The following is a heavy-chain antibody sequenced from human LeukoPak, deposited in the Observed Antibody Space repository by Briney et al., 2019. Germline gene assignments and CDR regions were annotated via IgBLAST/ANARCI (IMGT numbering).Heavy chain of an antibody. Sequence: SETLSLTCTVSGGSISSGSYCWGWIRQPPGKGLEWIGSMYYSGSTYNNPSLKSRVTISVNTSKNQFSLKLSSVTAADTAVYYCAREEVYCSGGSCYLGTYYFDYWGQGTLVTVSS. J-gene: IGHJ4*02. CDR2: MYYSGST. CDR3: AREEVYCSGGSCYLGTYYFDY. D-gene: IGHD2-15*01. CDR1: GGSISSGSYC. V-gene: IGHV4-39*02.